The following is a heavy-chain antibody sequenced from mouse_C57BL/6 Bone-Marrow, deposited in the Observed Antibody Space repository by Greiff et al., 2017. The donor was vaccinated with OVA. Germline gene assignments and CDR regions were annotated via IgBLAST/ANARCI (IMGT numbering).Heavy chain of an antibody. CDR3: ARFDYDGAWFAY. J-gene: IGHJ3*01. V-gene: IGHV3-8*01. D-gene: IGHD2-4*01. Sequence: DVMLVESGPGLAKPSQTLSLTCSVTGYSITSDYWNWIRKFPGNKLEYMGYISYSGSTYYNPSLKSRISITRDTSKNQYYLQLNSVTTEDTATDYCARFDYDGAWFAYWGQGTLVTVSA. CDR2: ISYSGST. CDR1: GYSITSDY.